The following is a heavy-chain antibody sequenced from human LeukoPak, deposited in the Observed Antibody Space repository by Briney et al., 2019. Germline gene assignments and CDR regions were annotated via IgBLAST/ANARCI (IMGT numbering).Heavy chain of an antibody. V-gene: IGHV3-53*01. D-gene: IGHD1-14*01. CDR1: GFAVGSKY. J-gene: IGHJ4*02. Sequence: GGSLRLSCVASGFAVGSKYMSWVRQAPGKGLEWVSLIYSGGAIRYADSVKGRFTISRDSSKNTLFLQMNDLTVEDTARYYCARRPGNWGQGILVTASS. CDR3: ARRPGN. CDR2: IYSGGAI.